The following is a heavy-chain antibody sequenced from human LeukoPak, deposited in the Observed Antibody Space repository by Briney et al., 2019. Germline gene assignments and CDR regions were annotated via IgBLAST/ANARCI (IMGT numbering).Heavy chain of an antibody. CDR1: GGSFSNYY. CDR2: VSYSGLT. V-gene: IGHV4-59*01. J-gene: IGHJ4*02. Sequence: SETLSLTCTVSGGSFSNYYWTWIRQTPGKGLECMGYVSYSGLTKYNASLKSRVTVSVDTSKNQFSLKLTSVTPADTAVYYCARADFWSGYCDYWGQGTLVTVSS. D-gene: IGHD3-3*01. CDR3: ARADFWSGYCDY.